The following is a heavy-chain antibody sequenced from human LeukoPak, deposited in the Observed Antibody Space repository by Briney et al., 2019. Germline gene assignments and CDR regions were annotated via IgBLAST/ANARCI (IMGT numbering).Heavy chain of an antibody. CDR3: ASWVLSGYFDY. CDR2: IYTSGST. D-gene: IGHD2-15*01. J-gene: IGHJ4*02. V-gene: IGHV4-61*02. Sequence: RSSETLSLTCTVSGGSISSGSYYWRWIRQPAGKGLEWIGRIYTSGSTNYNPSLKSRVTISVDTSKNQFSLKLSSVTAADTAVYYCASWVLSGYFDYWGQGTLVTVSS. CDR1: GGSISSGSYY.